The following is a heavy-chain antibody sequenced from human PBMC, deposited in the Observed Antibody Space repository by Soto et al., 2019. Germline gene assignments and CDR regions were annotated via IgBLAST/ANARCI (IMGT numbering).Heavy chain of an antibody. D-gene: IGHD3-3*01. J-gene: IGHJ3*02. CDR1: GFTFSSYG. CDR3: AREPVLLEWPPSAFDI. V-gene: IGHV3-30*03. Sequence: GGSLRLSCAASGFTFSSYGMHWVRQAPGKGLEWVAVISYDGSNKYYADSVKGRFTISRDNSKNTLYLQMNSLRAEDTAVYYCAREPVLLEWPPSAFDIWGQGTMVTVSS. CDR2: ISYDGSNK.